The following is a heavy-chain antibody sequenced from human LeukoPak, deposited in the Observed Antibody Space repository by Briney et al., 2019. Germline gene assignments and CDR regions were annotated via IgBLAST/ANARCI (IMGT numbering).Heavy chain of an antibody. J-gene: IGHJ6*03. D-gene: IGHD6-6*01. CDR3: ARGAYSSSSFYYYYYMDV. CDR2: IYYSGRT. V-gene: IGHV4-30-4*01. Sequence: PSETLSLTCTVSGGSISSGNYYWSWIRQPPGKGLEWIGYIYYSGRTYYNPSLKSRVTISVDTSKNQFSLKLSSVTTADTAVYYCARGAYSSSSFYYYYYMDVWSKGTTVTVS. CDR1: GGSISSGNYY.